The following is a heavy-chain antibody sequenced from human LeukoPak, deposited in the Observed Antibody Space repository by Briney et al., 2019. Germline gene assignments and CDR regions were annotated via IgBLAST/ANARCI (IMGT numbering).Heavy chain of an antibody. CDR3: ARPIYDFWSGYYNY. V-gene: IGHV1-2*06. CDR1: GYTFTGYY. J-gene: IGHJ4*02. D-gene: IGHD3-3*01. Sequence: GASVKVSCKAPGYTFTGYYMHWVRQAPGQGLEWMGRINPNSGGTNYAQKFQGRVTMTRNTSISTAYMELSRLRSDDTAVYYCARPIYDFWSGYYNYWGQGTLVTVSS. CDR2: INPNSGGT.